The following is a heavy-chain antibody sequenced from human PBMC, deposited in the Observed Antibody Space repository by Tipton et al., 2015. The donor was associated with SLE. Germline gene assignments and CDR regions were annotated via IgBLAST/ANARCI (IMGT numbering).Heavy chain of an antibody. V-gene: IGHV4-4*07. Sequence: TLSFTCTVSGGSITNYYWGWVRQPAGKGLEWIGRICCGGSTKYNPPLDSRVSLSVDASKDQFTLKLTSVTAADTAVYYCARFHVKSYYEFDCWGQGTLVTVSS. CDR1: GGSITNYY. D-gene: IGHD3-10*01. CDR3: ARFHVKSYYEFDC. J-gene: IGHJ4*02. CDR2: ICCGGST.